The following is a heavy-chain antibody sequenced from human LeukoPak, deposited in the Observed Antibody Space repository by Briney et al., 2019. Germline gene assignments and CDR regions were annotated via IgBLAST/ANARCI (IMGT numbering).Heavy chain of an antibody. J-gene: IGHJ4*02. Sequence: GGSLRLSCAASGFTFSTYWMHWVRQAPGKGLVWVSHINNDETSTYYADSVKGRFTISRDNSKNTLYLQMNSLRAEDTAVYYCAKSSGSYYLHNHFDYWGQGTLVTVSS. V-gene: IGHV3-74*01. CDR3: AKSSGSYYLHNHFDY. D-gene: IGHD1-26*01. CDR1: GFTFSTYW. CDR2: INNDETST.